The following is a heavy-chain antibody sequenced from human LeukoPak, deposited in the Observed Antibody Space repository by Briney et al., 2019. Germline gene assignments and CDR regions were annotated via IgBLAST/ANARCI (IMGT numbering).Heavy chain of an antibody. CDR3: ARDSNDVLTGYYSRRMDV. J-gene: IGHJ6*02. Sequence: ASVKVSCKASGYTFTSYYMHWVRQAPGQGLEWMGIINPSGGSTSYAQKFQGRVTMTRDTSTSTVYMELSSLRSEDTAVYYCARDSNDVLTGYYSRRMDVWGQGTTVTVSS. D-gene: IGHD3-9*01. V-gene: IGHV1-46*01. CDR2: INPSGGST. CDR1: GYTFTSYY.